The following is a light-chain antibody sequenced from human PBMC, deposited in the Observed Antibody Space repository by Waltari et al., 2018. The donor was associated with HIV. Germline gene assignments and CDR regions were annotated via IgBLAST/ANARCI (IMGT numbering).Light chain of an antibody. CDR1: QGIRSA. CDR3: QQFNTYPLT. J-gene: IGKJ4*01. Sequence: AIQLTQSPSSLSASVRDRVTITCRASQGIRSALAWYQQKPGKAPNLLIYDASTLESGVPSGFRGNGSGTDFTLTISSLQPEDFATYYCQQFNTYPLTFGGGTKVEIK. CDR2: DAS. V-gene: IGKV1-13*02.